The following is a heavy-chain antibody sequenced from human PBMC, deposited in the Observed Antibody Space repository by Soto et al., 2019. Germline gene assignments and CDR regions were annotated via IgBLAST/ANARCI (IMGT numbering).Heavy chain of an antibody. CDR2: FDPEDGET. D-gene: IGHD6-6*01. CDR1: GYTLTELS. J-gene: IGHJ4*02. CDR3: ATVGAARFPPHYFDY. V-gene: IGHV1-24*01. Sequence: EASVKVSCKVSGYTLTELSMHWVRQAPGKGLEWMGGFDPEDGETIYAQKFQGRVTMTEDTSTDTAYMELSSLRSEDTAVYYCATVGAARFPPHYFDYWGQGTLVTVSS.